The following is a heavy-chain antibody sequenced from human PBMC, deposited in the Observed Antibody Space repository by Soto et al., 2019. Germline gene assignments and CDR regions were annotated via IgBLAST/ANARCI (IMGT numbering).Heavy chain of an antibody. D-gene: IGHD3-9*01. V-gene: IGHV2-5*02. CDR2: IYWDDRK. Sequence: QITLKESGPTLVRPTQTLTLTCAFSGFSLSTSGVGVGWIRQPPGKALEWLAVIYWDDRKHYSPSLRSRLTITQDTCKNQVVLTMTNMDPMDTGTYYCAHKGPEDWPLDYWGQGTLVTVSS. CDR1: GFSLSTSGVG. J-gene: IGHJ4*02. CDR3: AHKGPEDWPLDY.